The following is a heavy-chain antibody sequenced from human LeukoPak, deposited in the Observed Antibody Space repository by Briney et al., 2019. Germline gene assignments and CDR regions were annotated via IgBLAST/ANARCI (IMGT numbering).Heavy chain of an antibody. CDR1: GFTFSSYW. V-gene: IGHV3-74*01. Sequence: GGSLRLSCAASGFTFSSYWMHWVRQAPGKGLVWVSRINSDGSSTSYADSVKGRSTISRDNAKNTLYLQMNSLRAEDTAVYYCARVVVTAPRPDDAFDIWGQGTMVTVSS. J-gene: IGHJ3*02. CDR3: ARVVVTAPRPDDAFDI. D-gene: IGHD2-21*02. CDR2: INSDGSST.